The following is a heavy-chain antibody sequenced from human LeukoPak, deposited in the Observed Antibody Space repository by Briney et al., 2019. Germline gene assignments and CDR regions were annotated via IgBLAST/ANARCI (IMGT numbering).Heavy chain of an antibody. V-gene: IGHV3-11*01. Sequence: GGSLRLSCAASGFTFSDYYMSCIRQAPGKGLEWVSYISSSGSTIYYADSVKGRFTISRDNAKNSLYLQMNSLRAEDTAVYYCARWSAAGTSRYYMDVWGKGTTVTVSS. CDR3: ARWSAAGTSRYYMDV. CDR2: ISSSGSTI. CDR1: GFTFSDYY. J-gene: IGHJ6*03. D-gene: IGHD6-13*01.